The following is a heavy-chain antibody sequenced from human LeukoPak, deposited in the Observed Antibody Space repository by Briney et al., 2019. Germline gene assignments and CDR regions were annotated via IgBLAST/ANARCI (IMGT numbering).Heavy chain of an antibody. Sequence: GGSLRLSCAASGFTFSTYSMHRVRHAPGKGLEYVSAISSNGGNTYYANSVKGRFTISRDNSKNTLYLQMGSLRAEDTAVYYCARVAARVSLDYWGQGTLVTVSS. CDR1: GFTFSTYS. J-gene: IGHJ4*02. V-gene: IGHV3-64*01. CDR3: ARVAARVSLDY. CDR2: ISSNGGNT. D-gene: IGHD2-15*01.